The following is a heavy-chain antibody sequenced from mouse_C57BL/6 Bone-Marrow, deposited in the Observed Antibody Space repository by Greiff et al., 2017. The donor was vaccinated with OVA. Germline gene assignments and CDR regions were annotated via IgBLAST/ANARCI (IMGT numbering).Heavy chain of an antibody. CDR2: INPNNGGT. V-gene: IGHV1-26*01. CDR1: GYTFTDYY. CDR3: ARREDPREGFAY. Sequence: EVKLQQSGPELVKPGASVKISCKASGYTFTDYYMNWVKQSHGKSLEWIGDINPNNGGTSYNQKFKGKATLTVDKSSSTAYMELRSLTSEDSAVYYCARREDPREGFAYWGQGTLVTVSA. J-gene: IGHJ3*01.